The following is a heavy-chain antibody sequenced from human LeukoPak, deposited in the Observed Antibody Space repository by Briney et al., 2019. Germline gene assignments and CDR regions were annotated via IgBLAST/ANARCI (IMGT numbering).Heavy chain of an antibody. V-gene: IGHV1-18*01. J-gene: IGHJ3*02. CDR3: ARVRIQLWLLGAFDI. D-gene: IGHD5-18*01. CDR2: ISAYNGNT. CDR1: GYTFTSYG. Sequence: ASVKVSCKASGYTFTSYGISWVRQAPGQGLEWMGWISAYNGNTNYAQELQGRVTMTTDTSTSTAYMELRSLRSEDTAVYYCARVRIQLWLLGAFDIWGQGTMVTVSS.